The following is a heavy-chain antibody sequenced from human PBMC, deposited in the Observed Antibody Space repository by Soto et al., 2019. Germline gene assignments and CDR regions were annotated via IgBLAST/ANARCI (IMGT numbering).Heavy chain of an antibody. D-gene: IGHD3-10*01. CDR1: GDSISSYY. Sequence: QVQLQESGPGLVKPSETLSLTCTVSGDSISSYYWTWIRQPPGEGLEWIGYIYDSGRTYYNPSLNSRVTISEDTSKNHFSLRLSTVSAADTAVYYCARGNIPYYYYGMDLWGQGTTVTVSS. CDR2: IYDSGRT. J-gene: IGHJ6*02. CDR3: ARGNIPYYYYGMDL. V-gene: IGHV4-59*01.